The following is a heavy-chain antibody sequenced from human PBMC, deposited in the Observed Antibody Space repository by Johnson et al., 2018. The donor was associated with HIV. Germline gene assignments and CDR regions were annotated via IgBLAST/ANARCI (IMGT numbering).Heavy chain of an antibody. Sequence: QVQLVESGGGLVKPGGSLRLSCAASGFTFSDYYITWIRQAPGKGLEWVSYISSSGRTIYDADSVKGRFTISRDNAKNSLYLQMNSLRAEDTAVYYCARDATPSRPVDAFDIWGQGTMVTVSS. J-gene: IGHJ3*02. CDR1: GFTFSDYY. CDR2: ISSSGRTI. V-gene: IGHV3-11*04. CDR3: ARDATPSRPVDAFDI.